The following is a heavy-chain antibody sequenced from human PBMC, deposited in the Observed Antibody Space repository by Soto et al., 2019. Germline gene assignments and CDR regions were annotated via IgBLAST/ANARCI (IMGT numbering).Heavy chain of an antibody. CDR3: ARGSHYDSSAHYHSVSLHY. V-gene: IGHV1-8*01. CDR2: MNPNSGNT. D-gene: IGHD3-22*01. CDR1: GYTFTSYD. Sequence: QVQLVQSGAEVKKPGASVKVSCKASGYTFTSYDINWVRQATGQGLEWMGWMNPNSGNTGYAQKLQGRVTMTRDTLASTAYMELSSLRSEDTAVYYCARGSHYDSSAHYHSVSLHYWGQGTLVTVSS. J-gene: IGHJ4*02.